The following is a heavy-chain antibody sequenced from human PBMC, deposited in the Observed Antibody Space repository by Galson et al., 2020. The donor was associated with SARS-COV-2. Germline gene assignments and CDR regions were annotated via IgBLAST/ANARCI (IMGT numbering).Heavy chain of an antibody. D-gene: IGHD1-26*01. V-gene: IGHV3-30*18. CDR3: AKVSGQWELLHVDY. CDR2: ISYDGSNK. J-gene: IGHJ4*02. Sequence: GGSLRLSCAASGFTFSSYGMHWVRQAPGKGLEWVAVISYDGSNKYYADSVKGRFTISRDNSKNTLYLQMNSLRAEDTAVYYCAKVSGQWELLHVDYWGQGTLVTVSS. CDR1: GFTFSSYG.